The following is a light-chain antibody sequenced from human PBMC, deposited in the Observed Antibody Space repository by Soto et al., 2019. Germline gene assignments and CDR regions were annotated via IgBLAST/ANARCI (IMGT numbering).Light chain of an antibody. Sequence: QSVLTQPASVSGSPGQSITISCTGTSSDVGSYNLVSWYQHHPGKAPKLVIYDVAKRPSGVSDRFSGSKSGNTASLTISGLQAEDEADYYCCSYAGTTTYNVFGTGTKVTVL. CDR3: CSYAGTTTYNV. V-gene: IGLV2-23*02. J-gene: IGLJ1*01. CDR2: DVA. CDR1: SSDVGSYNL.